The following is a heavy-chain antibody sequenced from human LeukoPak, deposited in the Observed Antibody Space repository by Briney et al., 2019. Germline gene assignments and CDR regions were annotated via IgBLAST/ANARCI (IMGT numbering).Heavy chain of an antibody. CDR3: ARDLFGIAAAGTHYYYYMDV. J-gene: IGHJ6*03. CDR2: ISSSSSSTI. CDR1: GFTFSSYS. V-gene: IGHV3-48*01. D-gene: IGHD6-13*01. Sequence: PGGSLRLSCAASGFTFSSYSMNWVRQAPGKGLEWLSYISSSSSSTIYYADSVKGRFTISRDNAKNSLYLQMNSLRAEDTAVYYCARDLFGIAAAGTHYYYYMDVWGKGTTVTVSS.